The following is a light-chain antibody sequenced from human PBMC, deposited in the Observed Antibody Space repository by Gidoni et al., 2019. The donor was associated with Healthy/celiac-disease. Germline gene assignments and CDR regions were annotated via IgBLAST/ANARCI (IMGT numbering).Light chain of an antibody. CDR1: SLRSYY. CDR3: NSRDSSGNHSVV. CDR2: GKN. V-gene: IGLV3-19*01. J-gene: IGLJ2*01. Sequence: SSELTQDPAVSVALGQTVRITCQGDSLRSYYASWYRQKPGQAPVLVIYGKNNRPSGIPDRFSGSSSGNTASLTITGAQAEDEADYYCNSRDSSGNHSVVFGGGTKLTVL.